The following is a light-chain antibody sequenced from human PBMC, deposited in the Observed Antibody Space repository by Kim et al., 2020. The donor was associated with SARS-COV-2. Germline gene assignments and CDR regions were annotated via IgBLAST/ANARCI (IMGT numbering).Light chain of an antibody. J-gene: IGLJ1*01. V-gene: IGLV2-11*01. Sequence: GQSITIACTRTRSDVGGSNYAPWYQHHPGKAPKLIIYDVSKRPSGVPDRFSGSKSGNTASLTISGLQAEDEADYYCCSYAGSYTYVFGTGTKVTVL. CDR1: RSDVGGSNY. CDR3: CSYAGSYTYV. CDR2: DVS.